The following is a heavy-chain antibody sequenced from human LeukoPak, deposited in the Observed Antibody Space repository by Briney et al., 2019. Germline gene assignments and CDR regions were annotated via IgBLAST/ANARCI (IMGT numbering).Heavy chain of an antibody. CDR2: ISGSGDST. V-gene: IGHV3-23*01. D-gene: IGHD5-18*01. CDR1: GFTFSSYA. CDR3: ARDAYTYGFFDP. J-gene: IGHJ5*02. Sequence: GGSLRLSCAASGFTFSSYAMSWVRQAPGKGLEWVSAISGSGDSTYYADSVKGRFTISRDNAKNSLYLQMHSLRAEDTAVYYCARDAYTYGFFDPWGQGTLVTVSS.